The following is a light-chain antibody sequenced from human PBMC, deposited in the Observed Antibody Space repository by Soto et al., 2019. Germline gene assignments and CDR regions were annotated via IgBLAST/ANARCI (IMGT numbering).Light chain of an antibody. CDR3: QESYCTPWT. V-gene: IGKV1-39*01. J-gene: IGKJ1*01. CDR2: AAS. Sequence: GDRVTITCRASQSISSYLNWYQQKPGKAPKLLIYAASSLQSGVPSRFSGSGSGTDFTLTISSLQPEDFATYFCQESYCTPWTCGQGTKVELK. CDR1: QSISSY.